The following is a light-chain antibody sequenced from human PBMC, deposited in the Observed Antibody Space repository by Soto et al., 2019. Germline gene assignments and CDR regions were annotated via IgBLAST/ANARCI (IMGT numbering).Light chain of an antibody. V-gene: IGLV2-14*01. CDR3: SSYTSSSTEV. CDR1: SSDVGGYNY. CDR2: DVS. J-gene: IGLJ1*01. Sequence: QSVLTQPASVSGSPGQSITISCTGTSSDVGGYNYVSWYQQHPGKAPKLMIYDVSNRPSGVSNRFSGSKSGNTASLTISGLQAEDEADYYCSSYTSSSTEVFGNGTNVTVL.